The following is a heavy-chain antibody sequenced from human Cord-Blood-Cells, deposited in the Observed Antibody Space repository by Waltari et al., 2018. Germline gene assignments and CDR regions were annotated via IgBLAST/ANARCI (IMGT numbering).Heavy chain of an antibody. D-gene: IGHD3-22*01. J-gene: IGHJ2*01. CDR1: GGSISSSSYY. CDR3: ARAYDSSGYYYRGSYWYFDL. Sequence: QLQLQESGPGLVKPSETLSLTCTVSGGSISSSSYYWGWIRQPPGKGLEWIGSIYYSGRTYYHPSLKSRVTISVDTSKNQFSLKLSSVTAADTAVYYCARAYDSSGYYYRGSYWYFDLWGRGTLVTVSS. CDR2: IYYSGRT. V-gene: IGHV4-39*07.